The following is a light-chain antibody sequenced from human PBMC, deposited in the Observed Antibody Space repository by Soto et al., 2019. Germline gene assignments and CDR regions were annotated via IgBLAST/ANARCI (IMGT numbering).Light chain of an antibody. CDR3: QQYNNWPRT. J-gene: IGKJ1*01. CDR2: GAS. Sequence: EIVLTQSPGTVSLSPGERATLSCRASQSVSNNYLAWYQQKPGQAPRLLIYGASNRATGIPDRFSGSGSGTDFTLTISRLEPEDFAVYYCQQYNNWPRTFGQGTKVDIK. CDR1: QSVSNNY. V-gene: IGKV3-20*01.